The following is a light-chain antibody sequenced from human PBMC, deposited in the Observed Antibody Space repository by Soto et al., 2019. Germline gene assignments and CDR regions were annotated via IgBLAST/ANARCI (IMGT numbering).Light chain of an antibody. CDR2: DAS. Sequence: EIVLTQSPATLSLSPGERATLSCRASQSVSSYLAWYQQKPGQAPRLLIYDASNRATGIPARFSGSGSGTDFTLTISSLEPEDFVVYYCQQRSNWPLTFGGGTKVDIK. CDR3: QQRSNWPLT. V-gene: IGKV3-11*01. CDR1: QSVSSY. J-gene: IGKJ4*01.